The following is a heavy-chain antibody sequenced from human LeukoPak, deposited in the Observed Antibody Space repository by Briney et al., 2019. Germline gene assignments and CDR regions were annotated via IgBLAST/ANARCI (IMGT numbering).Heavy chain of an antibody. Sequence: GESLNISCQGSGYSFTSYWIGWVRQMPGKGLEWMGIIYPGDSDTRYSPSFQGQVTISADKSISTAYLQWSSLKASDTAMYYCARQRYDYSSGWYYWGQGTLVTVSS. CDR3: ARQRYDYSSGWYY. D-gene: IGHD6-19*01. V-gene: IGHV5-51*01. J-gene: IGHJ4*02. CDR2: IYPGDSDT. CDR1: GYSFTSYW.